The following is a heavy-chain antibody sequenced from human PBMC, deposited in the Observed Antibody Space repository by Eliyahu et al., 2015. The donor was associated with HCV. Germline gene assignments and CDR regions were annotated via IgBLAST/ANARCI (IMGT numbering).Heavy chain of an antibody. D-gene: IGHD3-10*01. CDR3: ARSLPFGARGVTNWFDP. Sequence: QVQLQESGPGLVKPSQTLSLTCTVSGXSISXGXYYWSWXRQHPGKGLEWIGYIYYSGSTYYNPSLKSRVTISVDTSKNQFSLKLSSVTAADTAVYYCARSLPFGARGVTNWFDPWGQGTLVTVSS. J-gene: IGHJ5*02. CDR1: GXSISXGXYY. V-gene: IGHV4-31*03. CDR2: IYYSGST.